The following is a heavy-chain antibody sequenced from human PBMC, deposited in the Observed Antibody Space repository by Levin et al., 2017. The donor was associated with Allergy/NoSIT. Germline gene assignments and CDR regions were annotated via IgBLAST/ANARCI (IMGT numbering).Heavy chain of an antibody. V-gene: IGHV7-4-1*02. CDR2: FNIKTGNP. Sequence: PGGSLRLSCQASGSTFTTYSMNWVRQAPGQGLEWMGWFNIKTGNPTYAQGFTGRFVFSLDTSVSTAYLQINSLRAEDTAVYYCAREAGTTGMDVWGKGTTVTVSS. J-gene: IGHJ6*03. CDR3: AREAGTTGMDV. D-gene: IGHD1-7*01. CDR1: GSTFTTYS.